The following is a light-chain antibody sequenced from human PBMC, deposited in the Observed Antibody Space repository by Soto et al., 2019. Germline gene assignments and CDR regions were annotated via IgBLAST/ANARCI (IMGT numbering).Light chain of an antibody. CDR3: SSYTGSSVV. CDR2: DVN. CDR1: SSDVGGYNY. J-gene: IGLJ2*01. V-gene: IGLV2-14*01. Sequence: QSALTQPASVSGPPGQSITISCTGTSSDVGGYNYVSWYQQYPGKAPKLMIYDVNTRPSGVSNRFSGSKSGNTASLTISGLQAEDEADYYCSSYTGSSVVFGGGTKLTVL.